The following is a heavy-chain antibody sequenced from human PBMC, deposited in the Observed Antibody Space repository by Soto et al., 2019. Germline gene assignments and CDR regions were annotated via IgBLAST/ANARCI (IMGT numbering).Heavy chain of an antibody. Sequence: TCAGYGSTRVSKMPGKGLEWMGRIDPSNSFTDYNPSFEGHVILSVDLSVSTAYLQINSLRAEDTAVYYCAKDRGGPRGGFASWGQGTLVTVSS. CDR3: AKDRGGPRGGFAS. D-gene: IGHD2-15*01. V-gene: IGHV5-10-1*01. J-gene: IGHJ4*02. CDR2: IDPSNSFT. CDR1: TCAGYG.